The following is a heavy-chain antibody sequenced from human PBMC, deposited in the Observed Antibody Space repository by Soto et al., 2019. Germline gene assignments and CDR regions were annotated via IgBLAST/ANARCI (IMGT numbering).Heavy chain of an antibody. V-gene: IGHV4-61*01. CDR3: ARFVRSCIGTTCYTRADV. Sequence: QVQLQESGPGLVKPSETLSLTCTVSGGSVSSDTHYWSWIRQPPGKRLEWIGFIYSSGSTNYNPSLQSRVTMSVDTSKNQFSLNLRSVIVADTAVYHCARFVRSCIGTTCYTRADVWCQVTTVTVSS. J-gene: IGHJ6*02. CDR2: IYSSGST. D-gene: IGHD2-2*02. CDR1: GGSVSSDTHY.